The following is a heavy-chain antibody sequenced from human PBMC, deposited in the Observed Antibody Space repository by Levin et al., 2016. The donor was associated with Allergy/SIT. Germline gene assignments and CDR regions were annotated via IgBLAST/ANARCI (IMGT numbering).Heavy chain of an antibody. CDR3: ASLFRGLIVYPDY. Sequence: WIRQPPGKGLEWIGNIHYSGSTYYNPSLRSRVTMSVDTSKNQFSLRLSSVTAADTTIYYCASLFRGLIVYPDYWGQGILVTVSS. CDR2: IHYSGST. J-gene: IGHJ4*02. V-gene: IGHV4-39*01. D-gene: IGHD3-16*02.